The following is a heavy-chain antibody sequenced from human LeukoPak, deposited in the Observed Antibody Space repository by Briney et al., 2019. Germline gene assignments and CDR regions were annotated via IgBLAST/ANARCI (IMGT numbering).Heavy chain of an antibody. CDR3: ARGRSIAARLRWFDP. CDR1: GGSVSDYY. D-gene: IGHD6-6*01. J-gene: IGHJ5*02. Sequence: SETLSLTCTISGGSVSDYYWSWIRQPPGKGLEWIGYIYYSGSTNYNPSLKSRVTISVDTSKNQFSLKLSSVTAADTAVYYCARGRSIAARLRWFDPWGQGTLVTVSS. V-gene: IGHV4-59*02. CDR2: IYYSGST.